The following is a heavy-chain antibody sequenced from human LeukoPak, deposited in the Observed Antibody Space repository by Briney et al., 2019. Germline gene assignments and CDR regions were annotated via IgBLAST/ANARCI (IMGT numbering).Heavy chain of an antibody. Sequence: GGSLRLSCAASRFTFSTYALSWVRQAPGQGLEWVSVISGSGNDAHYADSVKGRFTISRDNSKNLLYLQMNSLRADDTAVYYCAKDLFSRSTVAVDVFDIWGQGTMVTVSS. CDR3: AKDLFSRSTVAVDVFDI. CDR1: RFTFSTYA. CDR2: ISGSGNDA. J-gene: IGHJ3*02. V-gene: IGHV3-23*01. D-gene: IGHD2-15*01.